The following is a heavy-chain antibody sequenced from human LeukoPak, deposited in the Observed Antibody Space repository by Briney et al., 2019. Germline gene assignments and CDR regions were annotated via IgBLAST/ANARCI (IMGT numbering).Heavy chain of an antibody. CDR3: ARGHDSSSWYDY. Sequence: SETLSLTCTVSGGSISSYYWSWIRQPPGKGLEWIGYIYYSGSTNYNPSLKSRVTISVDTSKNQFSLKLSSVTAADTAVYYCARGHDSSSWYDYWGQGTLVTVSS. J-gene: IGHJ4*02. CDR1: GGSISSYY. CDR2: IYYSGST. V-gene: IGHV4-59*01. D-gene: IGHD6-13*01.